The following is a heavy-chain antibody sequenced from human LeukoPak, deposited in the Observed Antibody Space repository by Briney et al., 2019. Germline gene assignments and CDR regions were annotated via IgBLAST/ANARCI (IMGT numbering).Heavy chain of an antibody. Sequence: GGSLRLSCAASGFTVSSNYMSWVRQAPGKGQEWVSVIYSGGSTYYADSVKGRFTISRDNSKNTLYLQMNSLRAEDTAVYYCARAWYYYDSSGYRDWGQGTLVTVSS. J-gene: IGHJ4*02. D-gene: IGHD3-22*01. V-gene: IGHV3-53*01. CDR1: GFTVSSNY. CDR2: IYSGGST. CDR3: ARAWYYYDSSGYRD.